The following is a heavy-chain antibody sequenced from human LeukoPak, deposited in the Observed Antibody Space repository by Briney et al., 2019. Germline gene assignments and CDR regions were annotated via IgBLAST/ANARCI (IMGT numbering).Heavy chain of an antibody. CDR2: IYHRGST. V-gene: IGHV4-30-2*01. CDR1: GGSISSGSYS. J-gene: IGHJ4*02. D-gene: IGHD3-16*01. Sequence: SQTLSLTCAVSGGSISSGSYSWSWVRQPPGKGLEWIGYIYHRGSTYYNPSLKSRVTMSLDRSNNQFSLNLSSVTAADTAVYYCARFSPRALGNYFDYWGQGTLVTVSS. CDR3: ARFSPRALGNYFDY.